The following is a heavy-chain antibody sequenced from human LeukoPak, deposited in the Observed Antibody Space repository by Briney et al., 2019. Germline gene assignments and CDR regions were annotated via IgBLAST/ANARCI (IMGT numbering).Heavy chain of an antibody. V-gene: IGHV4-39*01. Sequence: PSETLSLTCTVSGGSISSSRYYWGWIRQPPGKGLEWIGSIYYSGSTYYNPSLKSRVTISVDTSKNQFSLKLSSVTAADTAVYYCARLQSGPLHYNFDYWGQGTLVTVSS. CDR3: ARLQSGPLHYNFDY. CDR2: IYYSGST. CDR1: GGSISSSRYY. D-gene: IGHD4-4*01. J-gene: IGHJ4*02.